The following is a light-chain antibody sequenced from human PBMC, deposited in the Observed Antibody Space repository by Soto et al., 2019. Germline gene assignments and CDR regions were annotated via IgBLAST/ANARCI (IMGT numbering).Light chain of an antibody. Sequence: EIVLTQSPGTLSLSPGERATLSCRASQSVSSSYLAWYQQKPGQAPRLLIYGASSRATGIPDRFSGSGSGTDFTITISRLEPADFAVYYCQQYGSSPRFGGGTKVEIK. CDR3: QQYGSSPR. V-gene: IGKV3-20*01. CDR1: QSVSSSY. CDR2: GAS. J-gene: IGKJ4*01.